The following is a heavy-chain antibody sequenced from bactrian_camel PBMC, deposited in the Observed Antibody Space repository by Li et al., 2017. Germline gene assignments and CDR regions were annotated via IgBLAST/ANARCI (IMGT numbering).Heavy chain of an antibody. V-gene: IGHV3S54*01. D-gene: IGHD3*01. CDR1: GNIAGSYC. J-gene: IGHJ4*01. CDR3: RLVPFWTPASRSRGCSVDSKMGY. Sequence: VQLVESGGGLVQPGGSLRLSCAASGNIAGSYCMGWFRQAPGKEREGVAAIYTGGGSTYYADSVKGRFTISKDSAKSVLYLQMDSLKPEDTGMYYCRLVPFWTPASRSRGCSVDSKMGYWGQGTQVTV. CDR2: IYTGGGST.